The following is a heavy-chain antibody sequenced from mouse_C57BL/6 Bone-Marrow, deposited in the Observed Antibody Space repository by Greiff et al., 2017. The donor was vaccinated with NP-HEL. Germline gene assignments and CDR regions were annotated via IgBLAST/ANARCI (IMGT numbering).Heavy chain of an antibody. CDR2: INYDGSST. CDR3: ARVGIYYYGSSLYFDY. V-gene: IGHV5-16*01. J-gene: IGHJ2*01. D-gene: IGHD1-1*01. Sequence: EVHLVESEGGLVQPGSSMKLSCTASGFTFSDYYMAWVRQVPEKGLEWVANINYDGSSTYYLDSLKSRFIISRDNAKNILYLQMSSLKSEDTATYYCARVGIYYYGSSLYFDYWGQGTTLTVSS. CDR1: GFTFSDYY.